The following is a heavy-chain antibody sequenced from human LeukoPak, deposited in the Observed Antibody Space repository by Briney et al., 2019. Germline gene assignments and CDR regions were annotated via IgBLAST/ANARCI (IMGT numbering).Heavy chain of an antibody. J-gene: IGHJ4*02. V-gene: IGHV1-2*02. CDR3: ARFDILTGLASFDI. Sequence: ASVKVSCKASGYIFTGYYMHWVRQAPGQGLEWMGWINPNNCGTNYAEKFQGRVTMTRDTSISTAYMELTRLRSDDTAVYYCARFDILTGLASFDIWGRGTLVTVSS. CDR1: GYIFTGYY. D-gene: IGHD3-9*01. CDR2: INPNNCGT.